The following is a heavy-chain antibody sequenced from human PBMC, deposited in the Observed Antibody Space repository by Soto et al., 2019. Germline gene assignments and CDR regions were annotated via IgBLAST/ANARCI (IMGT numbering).Heavy chain of an antibody. Sequence: EVQLLESGGGLVQPGGSLRLSCAASGFTFSSYAMSWVRQAPGKGLEWVSAISGSGGSTYYADSVQGRFTISRDNSKNTLYLPLNRLRAEDTAVYYCAKERGVIGGSVDYWGQGTLVTVSS. D-gene: IGHD3-22*01. CDR1: GFTFSSYA. CDR2: ISGSGGST. J-gene: IGHJ4*02. CDR3: AKERGVIGGSVDY. V-gene: IGHV3-23*01.